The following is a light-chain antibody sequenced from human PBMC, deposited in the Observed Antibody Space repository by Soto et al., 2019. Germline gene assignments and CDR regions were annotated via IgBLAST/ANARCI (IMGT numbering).Light chain of an antibody. CDR3: QPYNVWPLT. CDR1: QSVSSN. J-gene: IGKJ4*01. Sequence: IVMTQSPATLSVSPGERATLSCRASQSVSSNLAWDQQKPGQTPKLLIYVASTRATGIPARFSGSGSGTEFNHTISSLQSEDFAVYYCQPYNVWPLTFGGGTKVEFK. CDR2: VAS. V-gene: IGKV3-15*01.